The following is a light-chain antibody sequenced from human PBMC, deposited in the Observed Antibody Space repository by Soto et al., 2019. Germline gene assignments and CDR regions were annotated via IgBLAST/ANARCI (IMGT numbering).Light chain of an antibody. CDR3: CSYTTSSTYV. Sequence: QSALTQPASVSGSPGQSIAISCTGTSSDVGGYSYVSWYQQHPGKAPKLMIYDVNNRPSGVSNRFSGSKSGNTASLTISGLQAEDEADYYCCSYTTSSTYVFGTGTKVTVL. CDR1: SSDVGGYSY. J-gene: IGLJ1*01. CDR2: DVN. V-gene: IGLV2-14*03.